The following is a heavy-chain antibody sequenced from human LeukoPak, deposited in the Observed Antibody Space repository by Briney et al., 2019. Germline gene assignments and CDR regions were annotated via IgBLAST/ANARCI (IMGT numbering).Heavy chain of an antibody. V-gene: IGHV1-18*01. CDR3: ARWVPRYCSGGSCYSGPYYYYYMDV. Sequence: ASVKVSCKASGYTFTSYGISWVRQAPGQGLEWMGWISAYNGNTNYAQKLQGRVTMTTDTSTSTAYMELRSLRSDDTAVYYCARWVPRYCSGGSCYSGPYYYYYMDVWGKGTTVTVSS. CDR2: ISAYNGNT. D-gene: IGHD2-15*01. CDR1: GYTFTSYG. J-gene: IGHJ6*03.